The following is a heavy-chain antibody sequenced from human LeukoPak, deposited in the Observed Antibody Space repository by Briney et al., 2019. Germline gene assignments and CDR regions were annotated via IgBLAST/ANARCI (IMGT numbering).Heavy chain of an antibody. CDR3: ARDSRRLDDTGAFDI. D-gene: IGHD2/OR15-2a*01. Sequence: GGSLRLSCAASGFTFSSYAMSWVRQAPGKGLEWVSSISSSSSYIYYADSVKGRFTFSRDNAKNSLYLQMNSLRAEDTAVYYCARDSRRLDDTGAFDIWGQGTMVTVSS. CDR2: ISSSSSYI. CDR1: GFTFSSYA. V-gene: IGHV3-21*01. J-gene: IGHJ3*02.